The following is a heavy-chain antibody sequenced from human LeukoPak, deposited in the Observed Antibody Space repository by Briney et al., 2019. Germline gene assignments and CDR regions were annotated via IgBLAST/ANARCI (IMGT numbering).Heavy chain of an antibody. J-gene: IGHJ4*02. Sequence: SETLSLTCTVSGGSVSSSSYYWGWIRQPPGKGLEWLGSIFYSGSTYYNPSLKSRVTISVDTSKNQFSLKLSSVTAADTAVYYCARGGVGSFRYYFDYWGQGTLVTVSS. D-gene: IGHD1-26*01. V-gene: IGHV4-39*07. CDR3: ARGGVGSFRYYFDY. CDR2: IFYSGST. CDR1: GGSVSSSSYY.